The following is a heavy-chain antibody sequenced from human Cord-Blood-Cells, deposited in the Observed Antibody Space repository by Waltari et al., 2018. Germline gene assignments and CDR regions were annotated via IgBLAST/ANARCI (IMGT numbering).Heavy chain of an antibody. J-gene: IGHJ4*02. CDR3: ARGSLGIGSYGY. D-gene: IGHD1-26*01. CDR1: GYTFTSYD. Sequence: QVQLVQSGAEVKKPGASVKVSCKASGYTFTSYDINWVRQATGQGLEWMGWMNPNSGNAGYAPKSQGRVTITRNTSISTAYMELSSLRSEDTAVYYCARGSLGIGSYGYWGQGTLVTVSS. V-gene: IGHV1-8*03. CDR2: MNPNSGNA.